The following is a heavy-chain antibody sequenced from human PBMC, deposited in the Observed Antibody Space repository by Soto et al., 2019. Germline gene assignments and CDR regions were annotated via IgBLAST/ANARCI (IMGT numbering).Heavy chain of an antibody. J-gene: IGHJ5*02. CDR2: TYFRSKWYN. CDR3: AKGDDLGPKTGYAFDP. V-gene: IGHV6-1*01. D-gene: IGHD5-12*01. CDR1: GDSVSSNTAS. Sequence: SHXLSLPCAISGDSVSSNTASWNWIRQSPSRGLEWLGRTYFRSKWYNDYAVSVKSRIIIIPDTSNNQFSLQLNSVTPEDTAVYFCAKGDDLGPKTGYAFDPWGQGIMVTVSS.